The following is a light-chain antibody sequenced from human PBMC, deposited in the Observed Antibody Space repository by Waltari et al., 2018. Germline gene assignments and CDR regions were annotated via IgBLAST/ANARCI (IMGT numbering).Light chain of an antibody. V-gene: IGKV1-27*01. Sequence: DTQMTQSPSSLSASVGDRVTITCRASQGISNYLAWYQQKPGKVPKLLIYAASTLQSGVPSRFSGSGSGTEFTLTISSLQPEDVATYYCQKYDSAPRTFGQGTTVEIK. CDR2: AAS. CDR3: QKYDSAPRT. CDR1: QGISNY. J-gene: IGKJ1*01.